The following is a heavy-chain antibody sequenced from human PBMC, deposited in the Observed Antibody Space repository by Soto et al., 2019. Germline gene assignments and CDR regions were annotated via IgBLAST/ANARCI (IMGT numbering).Heavy chain of an antibody. CDR2: ILYGGST. CDR3: ARRAITLIGAFDI. J-gene: IGHJ3*02. V-gene: IGHV4-39*01. Sequence: NPSETLSLTCSVSGGSIRSNNYYWGWIRQPPGKGLEWNGTILYGGSTYYKPSLKSRVTISVDTSKNQFSLKLSSVTAADTAVYYCARRAITLIGAFDIWGQGTMVTVSS. D-gene: IGHD1-20*01. CDR1: GGSIRSNNYY.